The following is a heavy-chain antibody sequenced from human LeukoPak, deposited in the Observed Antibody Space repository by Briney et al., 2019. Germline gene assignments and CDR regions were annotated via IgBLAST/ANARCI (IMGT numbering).Heavy chain of an antibody. J-gene: IGHJ1*01. CDR3: AREYYCSGGSCYSGYFQH. CDR2: IYYSGTT. V-gene: IGHV4-59*01. Sequence: SETLSLTCTVSGGSISSYYWSWIRQPPGKGLEWIGYIYYSGTTNYNPSLKSRVTISVDTSKNQFSLKLSSVTAADTAVYYGAREYYCSGGSCYSGYFQHWGQGTLVTVSS. CDR1: GGSISSYY. D-gene: IGHD2-15*01.